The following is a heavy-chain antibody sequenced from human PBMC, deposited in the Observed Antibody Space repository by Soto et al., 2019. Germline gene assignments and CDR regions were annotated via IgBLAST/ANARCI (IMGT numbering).Heavy chain of an antibody. CDR2: ISYDSSNK. J-gene: IGHJ4*02. V-gene: IGHV3-30*18. Sequence: VQRLESGGGLIQPGGSLRLSCAAPGFTFSYGIHWLRQAPGKGLEWVAYISYDSSNKFYGDSVKGRFTISRDNSKNTQFLEMNSRRAEDTAVYYCANLVIGYCSGNTCDDYWGQGTLVAVSS. CDR3: ANLVIGYCSGNTCDDY. D-gene: IGHD2-15*01. CDR1: GFTFSYG.